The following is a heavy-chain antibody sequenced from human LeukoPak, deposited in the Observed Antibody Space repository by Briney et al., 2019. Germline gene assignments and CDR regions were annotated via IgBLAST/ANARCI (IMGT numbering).Heavy chain of an antibody. CDR3: ARDRGRYGSGSSPFDY. Sequence: ASVKVSCKASGYTFTGYYMHWVRQAPGQGLEWMGWINPNSGGTNYAQKFQGRVTMTRDTSISTAYMELSRLRSDDTAVYYCARDRGRYGSGSSPFDYWGQGTLVTVSS. J-gene: IGHJ4*02. CDR1: GYTFTGYY. CDR2: INPNSGGT. V-gene: IGHV1-2*02. D-gene: IGHD3-10*01.